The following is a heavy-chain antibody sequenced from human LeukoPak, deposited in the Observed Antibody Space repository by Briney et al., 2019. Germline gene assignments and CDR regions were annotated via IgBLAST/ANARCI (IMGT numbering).Heavy chain of an antibody. D-gene: IGHD3-10*01. CDR3: ASPGPMVRGVIGGIY. CDR2: INGDGSTI. Sequence: GGSLRLSCEASGFTFNGHWMHWVRQAPGRGLVWVSLINGDGSTISYADSVKGRFTISRDNAKNSLYLQMNSLRAEDTAVYYCASPGPMVRGVIGGIYWGQGTLVTVSS. J-gene: IGHJ4*02. CDR1: GFTFNGHW. V-gene: IGHV3-74*01.